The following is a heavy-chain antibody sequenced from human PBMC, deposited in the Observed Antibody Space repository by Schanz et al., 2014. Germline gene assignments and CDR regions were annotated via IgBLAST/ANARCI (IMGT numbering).Heavy chain of an antibody. J-gene: IGHJ6*02. Sequence: DLVESGGGLIQRGESLRLSCSASGFSFSSYSMNWVRQVPGKGLEWLSYIATSSSTRHYADSVKGRFTISRDNAKNSLFLQMNSLRVEDTAVYYCARLPVGYGSGIWDVWGQGTSVTVSS. CDR3: ARLPVGYGSGIWDV. V-gene: IGHV3-48*01. CDR2: IATSSSTR. D-gene: IGHD3-10*01. CDR1: GFSFSSYS.